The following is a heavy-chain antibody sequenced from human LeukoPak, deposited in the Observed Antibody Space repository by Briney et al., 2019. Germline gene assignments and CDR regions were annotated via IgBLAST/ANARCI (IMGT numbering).Heavy chain of an antibody. CDR2: VNPNSGGT. J-gene: IGHJ4*02. V-gene: IGHV1-2*02. CDR3: ARGVRVGELSTWYYFDY. Sequence: ASVKVSCKASGYTFTAYYIHWVRQAPGQGLEWMGWVNPNSGGTNYAQIFQGRVTLTRDTSISTAYMELSRLRSDDTAVYYCARGVRVGELSTWYYFDYWGQGTLVTVSS. CDR1: GYTFTAYY. D-gene: IGHD3-16*02.